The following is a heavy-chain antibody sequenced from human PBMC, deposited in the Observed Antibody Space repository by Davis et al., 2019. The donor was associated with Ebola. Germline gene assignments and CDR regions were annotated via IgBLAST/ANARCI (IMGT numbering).Heavy chain of an antibody. CDR1: GFTFSSYW. J-gene: IGHJ4*02. CDR3: ARDGPSGWQGDFDY. CDR2: INSDGSST. Sequence: GESLKISCAASGFTFSSYWMHWVRQAPGKGLVWVSRINSDGSSTSYADSVKGRFTISRDNAKNTLYLQMNSLRAEDTAVYYCARDGPSGWQGDFDYWGQGTLVTVSS. V-gene: IGHV3-74*01. D-gene: IGHD6-19*01.